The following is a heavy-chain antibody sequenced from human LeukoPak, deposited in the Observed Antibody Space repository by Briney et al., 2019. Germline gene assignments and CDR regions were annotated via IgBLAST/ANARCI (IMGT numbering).Heavy chain of an antibody. J-gene: IGHJ4*02. CDR2: IYYSGST. D-gene: IGHD5-12*01. CDR1: GGSISSGGYY. CDR3: ARGRYSGTTYYFDY. V-gene: IGHV4-31*03. Sequence: PSETLSLTCTVSGGSISSGGYYWSWIRQHPGKGLEWIEYIYYSGSTYYNPSLKSRVTISVDTSKNQFSLKLSSVTAADTAVYYCARGRYSGTTYYFDYWGQGTLVTVSS.